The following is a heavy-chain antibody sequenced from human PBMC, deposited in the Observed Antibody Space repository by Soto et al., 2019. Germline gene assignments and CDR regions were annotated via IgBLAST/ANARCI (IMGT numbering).Heavy chain of an antibody. V-gene: IGHV4-59*01. CDR3: ARADIVVVPAAAVGDYYFDY. D-gene: IGHD2-2*01. Sequence: QVQLQESGPGLVKPSETLSLTCTVSGGSISSYYWSWIRQPPGKGLEWIGYIYYSGSTNYNPSLKSRVTISVDTSKNQFSLKLSSVTAADTAVYYCARADIVVVPAAAVGDYYFDYWGQGTLVTVSS. J-gene: IGHJ4*02. CDR1: GGSISSYY. CDR2: IYYSGST.